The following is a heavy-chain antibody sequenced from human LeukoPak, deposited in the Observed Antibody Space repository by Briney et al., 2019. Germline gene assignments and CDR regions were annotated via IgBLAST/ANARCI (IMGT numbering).Heavy chain of an antibody. J-gene: IGHJ4*02. V-gene: IGHV3-7*01. CDR1: GFTFSSYW. D-gene: IGHD5-18*01. CDR3: ARDSYSYGRFDY. Sequence: GGSLRLSCAASGFTFSSYWMSWVRQAPGKGLEWVANIKEDGSEKYYVDSVKGRFTISRDNAQNSLYLQMNSLRDEDTGVYYCARDSYSYGRFDYWGQGTLVTVSS. CDR2: IKEDGSEK.